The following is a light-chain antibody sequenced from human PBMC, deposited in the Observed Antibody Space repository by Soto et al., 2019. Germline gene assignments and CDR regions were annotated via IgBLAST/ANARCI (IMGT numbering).Light chain of an antibody. V-gene: IGKV3-20*01. CDR2: GAS. J-gene: IGKJ1*01. Sequence: EIVMTQSPATLSVSPWERATLSCRASQSVSSNYLAWYQQRPGQAPRLLIYGASTRASGIPDRFSGSGSGTDFTLTISRLEPEDSAVYYCQQYGSSPTWTFGQGTKVDIK. CDR3: QQYGSSPTWT. CDR1: QSVSSNY.